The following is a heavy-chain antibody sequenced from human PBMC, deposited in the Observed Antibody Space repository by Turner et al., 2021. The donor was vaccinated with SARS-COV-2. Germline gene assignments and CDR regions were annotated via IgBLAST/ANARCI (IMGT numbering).Heavy chain of an antibody. V-gene: IGHV3-23*01. CDR2: LSGSGDST. D-gene: IGHD1-26*01. CDR1: GFTFSNYA. CDR3: AKVGGWELRRKWFFDL. J-gene: IGHJ2*01. Sequence: EVQLLESGGGLVQPGGSLRLLCAASGFTFSNYAMSWVRQAPGKGLEWVSFLSGSGDSTYHADTVKGRFTISRDNSKNTLYLQMNSLRAEDTAVYYCAKVGGWELRRKWFFDLWGRGTLVSVSS.